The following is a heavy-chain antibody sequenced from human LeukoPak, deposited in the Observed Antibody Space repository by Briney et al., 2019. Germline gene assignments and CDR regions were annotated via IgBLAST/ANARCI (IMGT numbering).Heavy chain of an antibody. CDR1: GGSISRHH. D-gene: IGHD1-1*01. V-gene: IGHV4-59*11. Sequence: SETLSLTCTVSGGSISRHHRSWIRQPPGKGLEWIGYIFYSGSTKYNPSLKGRVTISLDTSKNQFSLKLSSVTAADTAVYYCANGSGTTERYYYYYGMDVWGQGNTVTVSS. J-gene: IGHJ6*02. CDR2: IFYSGST. CDR3: ANGSGTTERYYYYYGMDV.